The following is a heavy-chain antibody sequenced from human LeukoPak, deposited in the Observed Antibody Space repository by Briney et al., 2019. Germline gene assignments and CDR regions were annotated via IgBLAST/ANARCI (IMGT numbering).Heavy chain of an antibody. Sequence: GGSLRLSCAASGFTFSSYAMSWVRQAPGKGLEWVSAISGSGGSTYYADSVKGRFTISRDNSKNTLYLQMNSLRADDTAVYYCARDPWGRHQLPLLDYWGQGTLVTVSS. V-gene: IGHV3-23*01. D-gene: IGHD2-2*01. CDR1: GFTFSSYA. J-gene: IGHJ4*02. CDR2: ISGSGGST. CDR3: ARDPWGRHQLPLLDY.